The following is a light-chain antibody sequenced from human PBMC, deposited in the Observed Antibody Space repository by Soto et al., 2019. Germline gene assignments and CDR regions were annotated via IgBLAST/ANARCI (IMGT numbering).Light chain of an antibody. CDR3: QQYGSSPWT. Sequence: EIVLTQSPGTLSLSPGERATLSCWASQTVSSSYLAWYQQKPGQAPRLLIYGASSRATGIPDRFSGSGSGTDFTLSISRLEPEDFAVYYCQQYGSSPWTFGQGTKVEIK. CDR1: QTVSSSY. V-gene: IGKV3-20*01. J-gene: IGKJ1*01. CDR2: GAS.